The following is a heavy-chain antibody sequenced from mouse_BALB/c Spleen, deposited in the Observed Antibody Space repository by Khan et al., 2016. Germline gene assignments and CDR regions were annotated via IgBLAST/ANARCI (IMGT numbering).Heavy chain of an antibody. CDR1: GFSLTGYG. V-gene: IGHV2-6-7*01. Sequence: QVQLQQSGPGLVAPSQSLSITCTVSGFSLTGYGVNWVRQPPGKGLEWLGMIWGDGSTDYNSALKSRLSISKDNSKSQVFLKMNSLQTDDTARYYCARTYGHYAMDYWGQGTSVTVSS. CDR3: ARTYGHYAMDY. J-gene: IGHJ4*01. D-gene: IGHD1-2*01. CDR2: IWGDGST.